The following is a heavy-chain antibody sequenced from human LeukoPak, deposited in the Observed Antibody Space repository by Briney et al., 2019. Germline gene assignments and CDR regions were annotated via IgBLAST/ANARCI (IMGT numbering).Heavy chain of an antibody. CDR2: ISSSSYI. Sequence: GGSLRLSCAASGFTFSGYIMNWVRQAPGKGLEWVSSISSSSYISYADSVKGRFTISRDNAKNSLYLQMNSLRAEDTAVYYRAGRWERFQLLWEYWGQGTLVTVSS. J-gene: IGHJ4*02. CDR1: GFTFSGYI. V-gene: IGHV3-21*01. D-gene: IGHD1-26*01. CDR3: AGRWERFQLLWEY.